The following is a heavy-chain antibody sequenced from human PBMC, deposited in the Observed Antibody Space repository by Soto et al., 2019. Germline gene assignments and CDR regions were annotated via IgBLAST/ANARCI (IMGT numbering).Heavy chain of an antibody. CDR3: ARPGGSSGHSTNNWFDP. CDR1: GGSISSSSYY. J-gene: IGHJ5*02. V-gene: IGHV4-39*01. Sequence: QLQLQESGPGLVKPSETLSLTCTVSGGSISSSSYYWGWIRQPPGKALEWIGSLYYSGSTYYNPSLKSRVTISVDTSKNQFSLKLSSVTAADTAVYDCARPGGSSGHSTNNWFDPCGQGTLVTVSS. D-gene: IGHD6-19*01. CDR2: LYYSGST.